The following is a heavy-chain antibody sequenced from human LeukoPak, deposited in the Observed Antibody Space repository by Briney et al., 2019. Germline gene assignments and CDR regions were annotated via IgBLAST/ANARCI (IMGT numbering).Heavy chain of an antibody. J-gene: IGHJ4*02. CDR2: INSNSGVT. V-gene: IGHV1-2*06. CDR3: ARDLSSTSNWELDY. CDR1: GYTFIHYF. Sequence: ASVKVSCKASGYTFIHYFIHWVRQAPGQGLEWMGRINSNSGVTEYTQRFQGRVTMTRDTSITTVYMELRSLTSDDTAVYYCARDLSSTSNWELDYWGQGTLVTVSS. D-gene: IGHD7-27*01.